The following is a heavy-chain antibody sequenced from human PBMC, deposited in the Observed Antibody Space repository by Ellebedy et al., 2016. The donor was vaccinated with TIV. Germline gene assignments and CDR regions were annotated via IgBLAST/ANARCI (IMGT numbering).Heavy chain of an antibody. CDR2: MNPNSGNT. CDR1: GYTFTSYD. V-gene: IGHV1-18*01. D-gene: IGHD6-6*01. J-gene: IGHJ4*02. CDR3: ARDLRSIAARDDY. Sequence: ASVKVSCKASGYTFTSYDINWVRQATGQGLEWMGWMNPNSGNTNYAQKLQGRVTMTTDTSTSTAYMELRSLRSDDTAVYYCARDLRSIAARDDYWGQGTLVTVSS.